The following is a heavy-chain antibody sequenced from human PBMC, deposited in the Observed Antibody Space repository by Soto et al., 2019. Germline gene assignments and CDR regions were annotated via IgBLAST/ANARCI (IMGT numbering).Heavy chain of an antibody. Sequence: PGGSLRLSCAASGLTVSSNYMNWVRQAPGKGLEWVSLIYTGGGTYYADSVKGRFTVSRDNSKNTLYLQMNSLRAEDTAVYYCARMAQWRVPGDYYYGMDVWGQGTSVTVSS. CDR3: ARMAQWRVPGDYYYGMDV. V-gene: IGHV3-53*01. CDR1: GLTVSSNY. D-gene: IGHD6-19*01. J-gene: IGHJ6*02. CDR2: IYTGGGT.